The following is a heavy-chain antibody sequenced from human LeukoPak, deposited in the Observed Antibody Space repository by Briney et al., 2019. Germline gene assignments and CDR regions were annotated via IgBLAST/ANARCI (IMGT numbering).Heavy chain of an antibody. Sequence: PGESLKISCKGSGYTFGNFWIGWVRQMPGKGLEWMGIIYPGDSDTRYSPSFQGQVTISADKSISTAYLRWSSLKASDTAMYYCARHGHYGMDVWGQGTTVTVSS. CDR1: GYTFGNFW. J-gene: IGHJ6*02. CDR3: ARHGHYGMDV. CDR2: IYPGDSDT. V-gene: IGHV5-51*01.